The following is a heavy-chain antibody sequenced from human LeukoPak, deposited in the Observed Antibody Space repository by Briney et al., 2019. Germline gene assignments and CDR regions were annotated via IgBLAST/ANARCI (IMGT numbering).Heavy chain of an antibody. D-gene: IGHD3-16*01. Sequence: GGSLRLSCAASGFTVSNNYMSWARQAPGKGLGWVSVIYSGDNTYYVESVKGRFTISRDNSKNTLFLQMNRLRAEDTAVYYCAGRRVLDASFDYWGQGTLVTVSS. CDR2: IYSGDNT. CDR3: AGRRVLDASFDY. CDR1: GFTVSNNY. V-gene: IGHV3-66*02. J-gene: IGHJ4*02.